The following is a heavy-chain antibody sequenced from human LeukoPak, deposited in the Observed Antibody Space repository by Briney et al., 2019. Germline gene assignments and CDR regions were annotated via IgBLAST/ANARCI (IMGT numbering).Heavy chain of an antibody. Sequence: PSESLTLSCAASGFTFSSYWMDWVSQAQGKELVKISRINSDGSSTSYADSVKGRFTISRDNSKNTLYLQMNSLRAEDTAVYSCARDSVGVKFFDYWGQGTLVTVTS. CDR3: ARDSVGVKFFDY. CDR2: INSDGSST. CDR1: GFTFSSYW. J-gene: IGHJ4*02. D-gene: IGHD1-26*01. V-gene: IGHV3-74*01.